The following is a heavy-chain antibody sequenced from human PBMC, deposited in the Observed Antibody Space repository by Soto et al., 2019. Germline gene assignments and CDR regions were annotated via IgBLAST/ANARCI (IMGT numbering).Heavy chain of an antibody. Sequence: PGGSLRLSCAASGFPFDDYAMYWVRQTPGKGLEWVSGISWSGNNMDYRDSVKGRFTISRDNSKKTLYLQMNSLRADDTAVYYCVAGQYFFDYCGQGTLVTVSS. CDR1: GFPFDDYA. V-gene: IGHV3-9*01. J-gene: IGHJ4*02. D-gene: IGHD6-19*01. CDR2: ISWSGNNM. CDR3: VAGQYFFDY.